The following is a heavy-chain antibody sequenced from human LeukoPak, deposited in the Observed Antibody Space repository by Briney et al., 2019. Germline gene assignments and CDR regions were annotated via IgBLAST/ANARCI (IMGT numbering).Heavy chain of an antibody. CDR3: AREGSGYYTDY. Sequence: PGGSLRLSCAASGFTFSSYGMHWVRQAPGKGLEWVAVISYDGSNKYYADSVKGRFTISRDNAKNSLYLQMNSLRAEDTAVYYCAREGSGYYTDYWGQGTLVTVSS. CDR1: GFTFSSYG. V-gene: IGHV3-30*03. D-gene: IGHD3-22*01. CDR2: ISYDGSNK. J-gene: IGHJ4*02.